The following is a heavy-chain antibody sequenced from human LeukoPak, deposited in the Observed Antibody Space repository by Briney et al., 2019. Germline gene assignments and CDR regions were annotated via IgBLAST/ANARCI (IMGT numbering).Heavy chain of an antibody. J-gene: IGHJ6*03. CDR1: GFTFSSYW. Sequence: SGGSLRLSCAASGFTFSSYWMSWVRQAPGKGLEWVANIKQDGSEKYYVDSVKGRFTISRDNAKNSLYLQMNSLRAEDTAVYYCARVYYDFSSYYMDVWGKGTTVTVSS. CDR2: IKQDGSEK. D-gene: IGHD3-3*01. V-gene: IGHV3-7*01. CDR3: ARVYYDFSSYYMDV.